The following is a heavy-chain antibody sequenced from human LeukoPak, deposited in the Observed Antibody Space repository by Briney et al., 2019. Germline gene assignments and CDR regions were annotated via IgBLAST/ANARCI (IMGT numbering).Heavy chain of an antibody. Sequence: GASVKVSCKASVYTFTGYYMHWVRQAPGQGREWMGWINPNSGGTNYAQKFQGRVTMTRDTSISTAYMELSRLRSDDTAVYYCARTPYYYDSSGYPFDYWGQGTLVTVSS. CDR2: INPNSGGT. V-gene: IGHV1-2*02. D-gene: IGHD3-22*01. CDR3: ARTPYYYDSSGYPFDY. J-gene: IGHJ4*02. CDR1: VYTFTGYY.